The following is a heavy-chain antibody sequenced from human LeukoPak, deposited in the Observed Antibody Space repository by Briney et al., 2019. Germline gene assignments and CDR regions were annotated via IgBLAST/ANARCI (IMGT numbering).Heavy chain of an antibody. J-gene: IGHJ4*02. V-gene: IGHV4-4*09. Sequence: SETLSLTCTVSGGSLSYYYWSWVRQPPGKGLEWIGYIYNGGSTNCNPSLKSRITISIDTSKNQFSLSLSSVTAADTAVYYCARQSATQLWYFDYWGQGSLVIVSS. D-gene: IGHD5-18*01. CDR3: ARQSATQLWYFDY. CDR2: IYNGGST. CDR1: GGSLSYYY.